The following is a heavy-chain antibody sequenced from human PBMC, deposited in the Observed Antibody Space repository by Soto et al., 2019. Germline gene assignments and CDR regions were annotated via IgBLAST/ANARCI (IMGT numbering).Heavy chain of an antibody. J-gene: IGHJ6*01. Sequence: QVQLVESGGGVVQPGTSLRLSCADPTLTFPNYAFHWVRRAPGKGLELVALISYDGNNKYYRDSVKGRFTISRDNSKYTLYLQMNSLRGDDTAVYYCARGRASDVWGQGTTVTVSS. CDR3: ARGRASDV. V-gene: IGHV3-30*10. CDR1: TLTFPNYA. CDR2: ISYDGNNK.